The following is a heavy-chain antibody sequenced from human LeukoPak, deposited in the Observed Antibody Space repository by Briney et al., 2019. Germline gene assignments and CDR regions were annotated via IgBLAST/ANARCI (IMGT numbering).Heavy chain of an antibody. CDR1: GFTFSIYE. CDR2: ISSSRSNTM. Sequence: PGGSLRLSCAASGFTFSIYELNWVRQAPGKGLEWVSYISSSRSNTMYYANSVKGLFTISRDDAKNSLYLQMNSLRAEDTAVYYCTRDLYYYGSGNYVPGFPDYWGQGALLTVSS. CDR3: TRDLYYYGSGNYVPGFPDY. J-gene: IGHJ4*02. V-gene: IGHV3-48*03. D-gene: IGHD3-10*01.